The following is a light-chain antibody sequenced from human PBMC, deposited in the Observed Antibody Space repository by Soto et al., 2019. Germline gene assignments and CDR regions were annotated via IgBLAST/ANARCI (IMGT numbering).Light chain of an antibody. V-gene: IGKV3-11*01. CDR2: DAS. Sequence: EIVLTQSPATLSLSPGERATLSCRASQSVSSYLAWYQQKPGQAPRLLIYDASNRATGIPARFSGSGSGTDFPLTICSLEPEDFAVYYCQQRSNWPRTFGPGTKVDIK. J-gene: IGKJ3*01. CDR3: QQRSNWPRT. CDR1: QSVSSY.